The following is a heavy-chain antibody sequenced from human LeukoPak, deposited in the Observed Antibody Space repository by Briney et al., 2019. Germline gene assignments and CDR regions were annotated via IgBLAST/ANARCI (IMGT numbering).Heavy chain of an antibody. CDR1: GGSISSGGYS. CDR3: ARAGGSGSYSLDY. Sequence: SQTLSLTCAVSGGSISSGGYSWSWIRQPPGKGLEWIGYIYQSGSTYYNPSLKSRVTISVDRSKNQFSLKLSSVTAADTAVYYCARAGGSGSYSLDYWGQGTLVTVSS. J-gene: IGHJ4*02. D-gene: IGHD1-26*01. V-gene: IGHV4-30-2*01. CDR2: IYQSGST.